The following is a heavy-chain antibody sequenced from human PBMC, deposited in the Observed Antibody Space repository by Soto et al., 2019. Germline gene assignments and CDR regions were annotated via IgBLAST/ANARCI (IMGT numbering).Heavy chain of an antibody. CDR1: GFTFSSYD. J-gene: IGHJ4*02. D-gene: IGHD1-7*01. V-gene: IGHV3-64*01. CDR2: IRSNGGTT. CDR3: VRRVSGNYDY. Sequence: EVQLAESGGGMVQPGGSLRLSCVASGFTFSSYDMHWVGRAPGKGLEYVSFIRSNGGTTYYGNSVKGRFTISRDNSKNTLYLQMGSLRAEDMAVYYCVRRVSGNYDYWGQGTLVTVSS.